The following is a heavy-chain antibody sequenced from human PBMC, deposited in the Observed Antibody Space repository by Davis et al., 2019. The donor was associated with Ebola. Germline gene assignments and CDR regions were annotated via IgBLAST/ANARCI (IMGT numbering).Heavy chain of an antibody. CDR1: GGSISSSSYY. CDR2: IYYSGST. J-gene: IGHJ4*02. CDR3: ARTYCSGGSCYGVYIFDY. Sequence: SETLSLTCTVSGGSISSSSYYWGWIRQPPGKGLEWIGSIYYSGSTYYNPSLKSRVTISVDTSKNQFSLKLSSVTAADTAVYYCARTYCSGGSCYGVYIFDYWGQGTLVTVSS. V-gene: IGHV4-39*01. D-gene: IGHD2-15*01.